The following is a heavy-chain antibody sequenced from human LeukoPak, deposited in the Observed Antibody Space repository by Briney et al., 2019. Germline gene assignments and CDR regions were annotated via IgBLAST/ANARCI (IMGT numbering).Heavy chain of an antibody. CDR2: IRYDGSDK. V-gene: IGHV3-30*02. CDR3: AKKYSSGRRPYDYYMDV. D-gene: IGHD6-19*01. J-gene: IGHJ6*03. Sequence: GGSLRLSCAASGFTFSSYDMNWVRQAPGKGLEWVACIRYDGSDKYYADSVKGRFTVSRDNSKNMVYLQMNSLRAEDTAVYYCAKKYSSGRRPYDYYMDVWGKGTTVIVSS. CDR1: GFTFSSYD.